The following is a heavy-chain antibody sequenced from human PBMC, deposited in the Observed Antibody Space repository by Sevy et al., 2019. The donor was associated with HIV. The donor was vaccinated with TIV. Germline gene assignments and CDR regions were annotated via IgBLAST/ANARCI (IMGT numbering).Heavy chain of an antibody. D-gene: IGHD3-22*01. V-gene: IGHV1-2*02. CDR2: INPNSGGT. J-gene: IGHJ1*01. CDR3: ARGGDYYDSSGRAEYFQH. Sequence: ASVKVSCKASGYTFTGYYMHWVRQAPGQGLEWMGWINPNSGGTNYAQTFQGRVTMTRDTSISTAYMELSRLRSDDTAVYYCARGGDYYDSSGRAEYFQHWGQGTLVTVSS. CDR1: GYTFTGYY.